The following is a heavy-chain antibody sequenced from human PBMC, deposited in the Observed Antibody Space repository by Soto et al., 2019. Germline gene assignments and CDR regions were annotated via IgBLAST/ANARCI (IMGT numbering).Heavy chain of an antibody. D-gene: IGHD2-15*01. CDR3: ARKLPPNAPDYYYYGMDV. CDR2: IIPIFGTA. CDR1: GGTFSSYA. J-gene: IGHJ6*02. Sequence: ASVKVSCKPSGGTFSSYAISWVRQAPGQGLEWMGGIIPIFGTANYAQKFQGRVTITADESTSTAYMELSSLRSEDTAVYYCARKLPPNAPDYYYYGMDVWGQGTTVTVSS. V-gene: IGHV1-69*13.